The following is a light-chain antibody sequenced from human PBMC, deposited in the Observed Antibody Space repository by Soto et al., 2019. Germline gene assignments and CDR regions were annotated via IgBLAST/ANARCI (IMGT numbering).Light chain of an antibody. CDR3: SSFAGSNYV. CDR2: DVS. Sequence: QSALAQPASVSGSPGQSMTISCTGTIIDVGGNKFVSWYQQYPGKAPKLMLCDVSNRPSGVSNRFSGSKSGNTASLTISGLQAEDEADYYCSSFAGSNYVFGTGTKVTVL. J-gene: IGLJ1*01. V-gene: IGLV2-14*03. CDR1: IIDVGGNKF.